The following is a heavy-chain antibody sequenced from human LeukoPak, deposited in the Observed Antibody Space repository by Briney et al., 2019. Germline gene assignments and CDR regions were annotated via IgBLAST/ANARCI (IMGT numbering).Heavy chain of an antibody. CDR1: GGSVSSGSYY. V-gene: IGHV4-61*01. D-gene: IGHD6-19*01. CDR3: ARGGWSHDY. J-gene: IGHJ4*02. Sequence: SETLSLTCTVSGGSVSSGSYYWSWIRQPPGKGLERIGYIYYSGNTNYNPSLKSRVTISVDTSKNQFSLKLNSVTAADTAVYYCARGGWSHDYWGQGTLVTVSS. CDR2: IYYSGNT.